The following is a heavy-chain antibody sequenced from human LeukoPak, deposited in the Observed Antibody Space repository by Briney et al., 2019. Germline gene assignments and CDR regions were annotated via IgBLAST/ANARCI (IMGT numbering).Heavy chain of an antibody. CDR1: GGSISSSSYY. V-gene: IGHV4-39*01. CDR3: ARRALIAVDGTRHFDY. J-gene: IGHJ4*02. D-gene: IGHD6-19*01. CDR2: IYYSGST. Sequence: SSETLSLTCTVSGGSISSSSYYWGWIRQPPGKGLEWIGSIYYSGSTYYNPSLKSRVTISVDTSKNQFSLKLSSVTAADTAVYYCARRALIAVDGTRHFDYWGQGTLVTVSS.